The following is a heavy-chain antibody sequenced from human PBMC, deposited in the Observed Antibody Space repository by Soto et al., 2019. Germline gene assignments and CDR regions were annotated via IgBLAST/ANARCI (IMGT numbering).Heavy chain of an antibody. V-gene: IGHV3-66*01. Sequence: PGGSLRLSCAASGFTVCSYYMAWVLQAPGKGLQWVSVIYPDGRTYYADSVKGRFTISRDNSKNTLYVQMNSLRAEDTAVYYCARDSGYNYGHFHYWGQGALVTVSS. CDR3: ARDSGYNYGHFHY. CDR1: GFTVCSYY. D-gene: IGHD5-18*01. CDR2: IYPDGRT. J-gene: IGHJ4*02.